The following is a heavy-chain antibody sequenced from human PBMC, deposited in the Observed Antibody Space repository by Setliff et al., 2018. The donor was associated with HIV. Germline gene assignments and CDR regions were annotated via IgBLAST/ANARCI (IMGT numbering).Heavy chain of an antibody. CDR2: VYYTWNT. J-gene: IGHJ2*01. V-gene: IGHV4-39*01. CDR3: ARHQGKYYDSSGYSGWFFDL. CDR1: GGSISRRDYC. D-gene: IGHD3-22*01. Sequence: SETLSLTCTVSGGSISRRDYCWGWIRQPPGKGLEWIGSVYYTWNTYYNPSLKSRVTVSVDTSKNQLSLKLSSVTAADTAVYYCARHQGKYYDSSGYSGWFFDLWGRGTLVTVSS.